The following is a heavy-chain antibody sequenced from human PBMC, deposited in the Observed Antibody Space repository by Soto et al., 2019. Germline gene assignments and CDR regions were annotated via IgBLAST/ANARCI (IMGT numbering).Heavy chain of an antibody. V-gene: IGHV1-18*01. D-gene: IGHD3-22*01. CDR1: GYTFITYG. J-gene: IGHJ4*02. Sequence: QVPLVQSGAEVKKPGASVKVPCKASGYTFITYGVSWVRQAPGQGLDWLGWISTYNGNTRYAERLQGRVTMTTDTTTNTAYMELRNLRSDDTAVYYCARGPTDYYDNSANYFLDYWGQGTLVTVSS. CDR2: ISTYNGNT. CDR3: ARGPTDYYDNSANYFLDY.